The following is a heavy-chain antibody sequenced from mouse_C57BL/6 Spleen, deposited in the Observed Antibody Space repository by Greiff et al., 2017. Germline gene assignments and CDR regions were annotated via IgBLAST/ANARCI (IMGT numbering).Heavy chain of an antibody. CDR2: IYPGDGDT. J-gene: IGHJ3*01. D-gene: IGHD2-1*01. V-gene: IGHV1-82*01. CDR1: GYAFSSSW. Sequence: VQLQQSGPELVKPGASVKISCKASGYAFSSSWMNWVKQRPGEGLEWIGRIYPGDGDTNYNGKFKGKATLTADKSSSTAYMQLSSLTSEDSAVYFCASHYGNSAWFAYWGQGTLVTVSA. CDR3: ASHYGNSAWFAY.